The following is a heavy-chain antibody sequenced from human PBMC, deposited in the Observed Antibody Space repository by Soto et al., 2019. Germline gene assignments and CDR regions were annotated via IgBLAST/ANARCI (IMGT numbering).Heavy chain of an antibody. Sequence: QVQLVQSGAEVKRPGSSVKVSCQTSGGTFRTYTINWVRQAPGQGLEWMGRIIPILDVANYAQKFQGRGTLTADKSTSADHLELRSLRSEDSVVYYGARSFQGDIGVAGPKVVWFDPWGQGTLVTVSS. V-gene: IGHV1-69*02. D-gene: IGHD6-19*01. CDR2: IIPILDVA. CDR3: ARSFQGDIGVAGPKVVWFDP. J-gene: IGHJ5*02. CDR1: GGTFRTYT.